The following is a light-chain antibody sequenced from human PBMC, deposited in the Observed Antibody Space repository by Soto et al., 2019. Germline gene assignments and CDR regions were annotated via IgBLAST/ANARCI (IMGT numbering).Light chain of an antibody. CDR3: QQYNNWPALT. CDR2: GAS. CDR1: ESVSSN. Sequence: EIVMTQSPATLSVSPGEGATLSCRASESVSSNLAWYQQKPGQAPRLLIYGASTRATGIPARFTGSESGTEFTLTISSLQSEDFAVYYCQQYNNWPALTFGGGTNVDIK. V-gene: IGKV3-15*01. J-gene: IGKJ4*01.